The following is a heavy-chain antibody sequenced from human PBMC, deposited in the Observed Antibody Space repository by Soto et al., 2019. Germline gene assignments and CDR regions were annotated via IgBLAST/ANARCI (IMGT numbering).Heavy chain of an antibody. J-gene: IGHJ4*02. Sequence: SETLSLTCTVSGGSISSGGYYWSWIRQHPGKGLEWIGYIYYSGSTYYNPSLKSRVTISVDTSKNQFSLKLSSVTAADTAVYYCARRPGTTGIYYFDYWGQGTLVTVSS. D-gene: IGHD4-4*01. CDR1: GGSISSGGYY. V-gene: IGHV4-31*03. CDR3: ARRPGTTGIYYFDY. CDR2: IYYSGST.